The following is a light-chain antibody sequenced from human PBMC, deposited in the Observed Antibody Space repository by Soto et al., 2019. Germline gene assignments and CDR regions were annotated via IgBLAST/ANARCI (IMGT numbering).Light chain of an antibody. CDR3: QQRSNWPWT. V-gene: IGKV3-11*01. Sequence: IGFAQASGTPFLSPGERGTRSCRASQSVSSYLAWYQHKPGQAPRLLIYDASNRATGIPARFSGSGSGTDFTLTISSLEPEDFAVYYCQQRSNWPWTFGQGTKVDIK. CDR1: QSVSSY. J-gene: IGKJ1*01. CDR2: DAS.